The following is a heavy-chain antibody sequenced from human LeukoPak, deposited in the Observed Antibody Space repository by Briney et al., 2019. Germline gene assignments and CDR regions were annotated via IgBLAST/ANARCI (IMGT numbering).Heavy chain of an antibody. V-gene: IGHV3-33*01. CDR3: ARDIGDYYDSSGYLFDY. D-gene: IGHD3-22*01. CDR2: IWSDGSNK. J-gene: IGHJ4*02. CDR1: GFTFSRYG. Sequence: GGSLRLSCAASGFTFSRYGMHWVRQVPGKGLEWVAIIWSDGSNKYYADAVKDRFTISRDNSKNTMYLQMNSLRAEDTAVYYCARDIGDYYDSSGYLFDYWGQGTLVTVSS.